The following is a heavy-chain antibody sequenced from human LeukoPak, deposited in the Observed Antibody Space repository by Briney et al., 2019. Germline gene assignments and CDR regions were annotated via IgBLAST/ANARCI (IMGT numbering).Heavy chain of an antibody. Sequence: SETLSLTCTVSGGSMSSYYWGWIRQPPGKGLEWIGYIYYSGSTKYNPSLKSRVTISVDTSKNQFSLKLSSVTAADTAVYYCARGARAGYNLEPFDYWGQGTLVTVSS. D-gene: IGHD5-24*01. V-gene: IGHV4-59*08. CDR3: ARGARAGYNLEPFDY. J-gene: IGHJ4*02. CDR2: IYYSGST. CDR1: GGSMSSYY.